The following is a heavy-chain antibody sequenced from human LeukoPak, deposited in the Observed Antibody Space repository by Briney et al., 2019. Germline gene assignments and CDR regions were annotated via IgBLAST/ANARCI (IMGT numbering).Heavy chain of an antibody. CDR2: IYHSGST. CDR1: GGSISSSNW. V-gene: IGHV4-4*02. J-gene: IGHJ4*02. D-gene: IGHD3-10*01. Sequence: SGTLSLTCAVSGGSISSSNWWSWVRPPPGKGLEWIGEIYHSGSTNYNPSLKSRVTISVDKSKNQFSLKLSSVTAADTAMYYCARSHYYGWLRNFDYWGQGTLVTVSS. CDR3: ARSHYYGWLRNFDY.